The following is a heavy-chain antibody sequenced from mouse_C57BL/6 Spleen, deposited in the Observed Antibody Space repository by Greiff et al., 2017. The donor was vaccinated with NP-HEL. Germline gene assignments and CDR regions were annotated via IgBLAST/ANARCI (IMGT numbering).Heavy chain of an antibody. CDR1: GYTFTSYW. CDR2: IDPSDSYT. J-gene: IGHJ2*01. V-gene: IGHV1-50*01. CDR3: ARRDYGSSYSDY. D-gene: IGHD1-1*01. Sequence: QVQLKESGAELVKPGASVKLSCKASGYTFTSYWMQWVKQRPGQGLEWIGEIDPSDSYTNYNQKFKGKATLTVDTSSSTAYMQLSSLTSEDSAVYYCARRDYGSSYSDYWGQGTTLTVSS.